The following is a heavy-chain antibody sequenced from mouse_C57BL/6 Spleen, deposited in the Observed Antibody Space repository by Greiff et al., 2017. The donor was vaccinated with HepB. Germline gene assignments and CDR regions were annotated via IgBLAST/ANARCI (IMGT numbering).Heavy chain of an antibody. D-gene: IGHD1-1*01. Sequence: EVMLVESGGGLVKPGGSLKLSCAASGFTFRSYAMSWVRQTPEKRLEWVATISDGGSYTYYPDNVKGRFTISRDNAKNNLYLQMSHLKSEDTAMYYCARGRNYYGSSYDYFDYWGQGTTLTVSS. CDR3: ARGRNYYGSSYDYFDY. V-gene: IGHV5-4*03. CDR1: GFTFRSYA. CDR2: ISDGGSYT. J-gene: IGHJ2*01.